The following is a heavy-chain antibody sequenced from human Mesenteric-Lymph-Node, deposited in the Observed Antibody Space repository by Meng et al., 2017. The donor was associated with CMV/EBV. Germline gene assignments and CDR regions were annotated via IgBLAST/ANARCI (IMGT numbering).Heavy chain of an antibody. J-gene: IGHJ3*02. CDR3: ARGYCSSTSCSDDAFDI. CDR2: IGTAGDT. D-gene: IGHD2-2*01. V-gene: IGHV3-13*01. Sequence: GESLKISCAASGFTFSSYDMHWVRQATGKGLEWVSAIGTAGDTYYPGSVKGRFTISRENAKNSLYLQMNSLRAGDTAVYYCARGYCSSTSCSDDAFDIWGQGTTVTVSS. CDR1: GFTFSSYD.